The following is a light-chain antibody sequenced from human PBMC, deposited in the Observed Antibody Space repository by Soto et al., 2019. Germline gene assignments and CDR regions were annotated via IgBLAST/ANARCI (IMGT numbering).Light chain of an antibody. V-gene: IGLV2-14*01. J-gene: IGLJ1*01. CDR2: DVS. CDR1: SSDVGGYNY. Sequence: IQPASVSGSPGQSITISCTGTSSDVGGYNYVSWYQQHPGKAPKFMIYDVSNRPSGVSNRFSGSKSGNTASLTISGLQAEDEADYYCSSYTTSNTRQIVFGTGTKVTGL. CDR3: SSYTTSNTRQIV.